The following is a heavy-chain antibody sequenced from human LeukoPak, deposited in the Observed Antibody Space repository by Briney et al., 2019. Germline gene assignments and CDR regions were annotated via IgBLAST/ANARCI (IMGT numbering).Heavy chain of an antibody. CDR1: GGSISSGSYY. D-gene: IGHD2-21*02. CDR3: ARAGRAVVTAGYYYMDV. CDR2: IYYSGGT. J-gene: IGHJ6*03. V-gene: IGHV4-39*02. Sequence: SETLSLTCTVSGGSISSGSYYWGWIRQPPGKGLEWIGNIYYSGGTYDNPSLKSRVSISLDTSKNHFSLKLSSVTAEDTAVYYCARAGRAVVTAGYYYMDVWGKGTTVTVSS.